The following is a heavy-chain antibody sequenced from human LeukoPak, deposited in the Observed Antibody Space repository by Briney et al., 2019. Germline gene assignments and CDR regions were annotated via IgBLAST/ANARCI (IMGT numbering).Heavy chain of an antibody. CDR1: GGTFSSYA. CDR3: ARDSKEGYSYGA. Sequence: ASVKVSCKASGGTFSSYAISWVRQAPGQGLEWMGRIIPILGIADYAQKFQGRVTITADKSTSTAYMELSSLRSEDTAVYYCARDSKEGYSYGAWGQGTLVTVSS. D-gene: IGHD5-18*01. CDR2: IIPILGIA. V-gene: IGHV1-69*04. J-gene: IGHJ4*02.